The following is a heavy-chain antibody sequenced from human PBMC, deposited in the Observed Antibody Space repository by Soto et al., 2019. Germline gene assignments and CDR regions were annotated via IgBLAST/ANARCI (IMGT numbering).Heavy chain of an antibody. J-gene: IGHJ6*02. CDR2: VYYNGGS. CDR1: GGSIDGYN. Sequence: QVQLQESGPGLVKPSETLSLTCTVSGGSIDGYNCAWIRQPPGKALEWVGYVYYNGGSSYNPSLKRRATLSMDPSKSQFSLQLRSVTAAATAVYYCASQGIGNLHALVDVWGRGTTVTVSS. V-gene: IGHV4-59*08. D-gene: IGHD2-2*01. CDR3: ASQGIGNLHALVDV.